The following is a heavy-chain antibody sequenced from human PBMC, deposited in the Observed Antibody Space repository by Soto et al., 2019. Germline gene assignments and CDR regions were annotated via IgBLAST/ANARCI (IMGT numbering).Heavy chain of an antibody. Sequence: QVQLVQSGAEVKKPGASVKVSCKASGYTFASYAISWMRQATGQGLEWMGWNSAYNGNTNYAQKLLGRVTMTTDPSTSTAYMWLRSLRTDDTAVYYCARDPPPPDYWGQGTLVTVSS. J-gene: IGHJ4*02. CDR1: GYTFASYA. V-gene: IGHV1-18*01. CDR3: ARDPPPPDY. CDR2: NSAYNGNT.